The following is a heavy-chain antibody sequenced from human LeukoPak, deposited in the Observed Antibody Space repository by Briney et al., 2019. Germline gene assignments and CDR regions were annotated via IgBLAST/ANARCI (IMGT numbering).Heavy chain of an antibody. Sequence: SETLSLTCTVSGGSLSSSSYYWGWLRQPPGKGLEWLGSISYSGSTYYNPSLKSRVTISVDTSKNQFSLKLSSVTAADTAVYYCARGRRDGYKRGFDYWGQGTLVTVSS. D-gene: IGHD5-24*01. V-gene: IGHV4-39*07. CDR1: GGSLSSSSYY. J-gene: IGHJ4*02. CDR3: ARGRRDGYKRGFDY. CDR2: ISYSGST.